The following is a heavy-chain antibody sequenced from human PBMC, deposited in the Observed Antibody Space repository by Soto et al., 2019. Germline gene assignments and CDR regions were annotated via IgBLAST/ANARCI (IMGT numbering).Heavy chain of an antibody. J-gene: IGHJ5*02. CDR2: IIPIFGTA. D-gene: IGHD6-6*01. CDR1: GGTFSGYA. V-gene: IGHV1-69*13. CDR3: AREASIPGSFDP. Sequence: SVKVSCKASGGTFSGYAISWVRQAPGQGLEWMGGIIPIFGTANYAQKFQGRVTITADESTSTAYMELSSLRSEDTAVYYCAREASIPGSFDPWGQGTLVTVS.